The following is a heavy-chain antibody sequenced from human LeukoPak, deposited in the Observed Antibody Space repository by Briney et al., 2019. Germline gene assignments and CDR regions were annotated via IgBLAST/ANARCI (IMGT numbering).Heavy chain of an antibody. V-gene: IGHV1-69*13. Sequence: PVRVSCKASGGTFSSNGIDWVRQAPGQGLEWVGRIIPLFGTSRYGQKFQGRVTITADESTTTAYMDLISLTSDDTAVYYCARERSGSNYYGMDVWGKGTTVIVSS. D-gene: IGHD3-10*01. CDR2: IIPLFGTS. CDR1: GGTFSSNG. CDR3: ARERSGSNYYGMDV. J-gene: IGHJ6*04.